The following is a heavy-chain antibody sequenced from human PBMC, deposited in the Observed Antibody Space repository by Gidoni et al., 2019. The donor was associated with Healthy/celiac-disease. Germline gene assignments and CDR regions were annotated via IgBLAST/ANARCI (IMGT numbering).Heavy chain of an antibody. CDR3: AKDGSEALTDY. CDR1: GFTFSSYG. Sequence: QVQLVESGGGVVQPGGSLSLSCAASGFTFSSYGMHWVRQAPGKGLEWVAFIRYDGSNKYYADSVKGRFTISRDNSKNTLYLQMNSLRAEDTAVYYCAKDGSEALTDYWGQGTLVTVSS. CDR2: IRYDGSNK. V-gene: IGHV3-30*02. J-gene: IGHJ4*02.